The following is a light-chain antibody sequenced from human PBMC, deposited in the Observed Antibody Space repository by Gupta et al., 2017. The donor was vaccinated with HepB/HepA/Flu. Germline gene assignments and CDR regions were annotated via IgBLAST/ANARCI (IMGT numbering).Light chain of an antibody. CDR2: EVT. CDR1: SSDVGNYNL. Sequence: QSALTQPASVSGSPGQSITISCTGSSSDVGNYNLVSWYQQHPGKAPKLMIYEVTKRPSGVSNRFSGSKSGNTASLTISGLQAEDEADYYCCSYAGSSTFGVVFGGRTKLTVL. CDR3: CSYAGSSTFGVV. V-gene: IGLV2-23*02. J-gene: IGLJ2*01.